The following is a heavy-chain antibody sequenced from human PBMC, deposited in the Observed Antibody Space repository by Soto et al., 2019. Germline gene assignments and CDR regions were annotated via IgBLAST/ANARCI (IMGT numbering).Heavy chain of an antibody. CDR3: ARDEVYEANAIDL. CDR1: GFTFSRYG. D-gene: IGHD5-12*01. Sequence: QVQLVESGGGVVQPGRSLRLSCVASGFTFSRYGMHWVRQAPGKGLEWVAVIWNDGSKQVYDDSVKGRFTISRDNSKKTLYLEMESLRDEDTSVYYCARDEVYEANAIDLWGQGTLVTVSS. V-gene: IGHV3-33*01. J-gene: IGHJ5*02. CDR2: IWNDGSKQ.